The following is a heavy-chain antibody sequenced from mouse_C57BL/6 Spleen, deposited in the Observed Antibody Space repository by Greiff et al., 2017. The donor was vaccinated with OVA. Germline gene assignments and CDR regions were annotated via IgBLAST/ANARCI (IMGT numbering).Heavy chain of an antibody. CDR1: GFTFSSYP. CDR3: ARPLS. CDR2: ISGGGGNT. D-gene: IGHD6-5*01. V-gene: IGHV5-9*01. J-gene: IGHJ3*01. Sequence: EVMLVESGGGLVKPGGSLKLSCAASGFTFSSYPMSWVRQTPEKRLEWVATISGGGGNTYYPDSVKGRFTFSRDNAKNTLYLQMGSLRSEDTALYYCARPLSWGQGTLVTVSA.